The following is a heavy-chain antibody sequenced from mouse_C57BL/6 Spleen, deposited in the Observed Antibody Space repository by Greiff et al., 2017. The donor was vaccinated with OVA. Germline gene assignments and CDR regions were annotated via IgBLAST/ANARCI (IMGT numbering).Heavy chain of an antibody. D-gene: IGHD1-1*01. J-gene: IGHJ4*01. CDR3: ARSYYYGSSPLYYAMDY. CDR1: GYTFTDYY. V-gene: IGHV1-26*01. Sequence: EVQLQQSGPELVKPGASVKISCKASGYTFTDYYMNWVKQSHGKSLEWIGDINPNNGGTSYNQKFKGKATLTVDKSSSTAYMELRSLTSEDSAVYYCARSYYYGSSPLYYAMDYWGQGTSVTVSS. CDR2: INPNNGGT.